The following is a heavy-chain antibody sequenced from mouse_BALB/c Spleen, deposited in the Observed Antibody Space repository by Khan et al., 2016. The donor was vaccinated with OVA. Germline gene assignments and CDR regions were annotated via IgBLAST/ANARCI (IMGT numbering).Heavy chain of an antibody. D-gene: IGHD1-1*01. CDR3: ALIYYYGTGFDY. CDR2: IDPYNGGT. CDR1: GYSFTDYN. V-gene: IGHV1S135*01. Sequence: MQLEESGPELVKPGTSVKVSCKASGYSFTDYNMFWVKQSHGKSLEWIGYIDPYNGGTGYNPKFKGKATLTVDKSSSTAFMHLNSLTSDDSAVYYCALIYYYGTGFDYWGQGTTLTVSS. J-gene: IGHJ2*01.